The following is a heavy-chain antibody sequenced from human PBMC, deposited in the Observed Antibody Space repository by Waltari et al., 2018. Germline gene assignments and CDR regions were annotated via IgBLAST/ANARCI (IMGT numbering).Heavy chain of an antibody. CDR1: GFTFTTHA. CDR3: AKNEKFCIKAACYDS. CDR2: ITSSGDAT. V-gene: IGHV3-23*01. Sequence: EVQLLESGGDLVQPGGSLRLSCAASGFTFTTHAMTWVRQAPGKGLEWVSVITSSGDATYYAGSLKGRCTISRDNSRNTLNLHMSSLRAEDTATYYCAKNEKFCIKAACYDSWGQGTLVTVSS. J-gene: IGHJ4*02. D-gene: IGHD2-8*01.